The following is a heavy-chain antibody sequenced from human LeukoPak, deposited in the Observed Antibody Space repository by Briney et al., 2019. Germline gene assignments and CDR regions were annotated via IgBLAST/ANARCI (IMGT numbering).Heavy chain of an antibody. CDR1: GFTFSSYA. CDR2: ISGSGGST. J-gene: IGHJ4*02. V-gene: IGHV3-23*01. CDR3: AKAVSPYYDSSGYYDY. D-gene: IGHD3-22*01. Sequence: GGSLRLSCAASGFTFSSYAMSWVRQAPGKGLEWVSAISGSGGSTYYADSVKGRFTISRGNSKNTLYLQMNSLRAEDTAVYYCAKAVSPYYDSSGYYDYWGQGTLVTVSS.